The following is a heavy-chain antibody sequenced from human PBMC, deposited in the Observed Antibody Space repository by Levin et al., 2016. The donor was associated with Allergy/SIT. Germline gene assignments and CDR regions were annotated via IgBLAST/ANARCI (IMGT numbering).Heavy chain of an antibody. CDR2: ISAYNGNT. V-gene: IGHV1-18*01. CDR1: GYTFTSYG. J-gene: IGHJ4*02. Sequence: ASVKVSCKASGYTFTSYGISWVRQAPGQGLEWMGWISAYNGNTNYAQKLQGRVTMTTDTSTSTAYMELRSLRSDDTAVYYCAREGDETEYYDILTGLDYWGQGTLVTVSS. CDR3: AREGDETEYYDILTGLDY. D-gene: IGHD3-9*01.